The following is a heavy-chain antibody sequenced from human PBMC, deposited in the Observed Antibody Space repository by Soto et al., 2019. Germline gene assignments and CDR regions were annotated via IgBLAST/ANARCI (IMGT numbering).Heavy chain of an antibody. Sequence: ASVKVSCKTSGYTFNTYGINWVRQAPGQGLELMGWISAYDGKTTYAEKFQGRVTLTTDTSTSTAYMELRSLRSDDTGIYYCARDPHEFWTSYWFDPWGKGTPVTVSS. D-gene: IGHD3-3*01. CDR1: GYTFNTYG. CDR2: ISAYDGKT. J-gene: IGHJ5*02. V-gene: IGHV1-18*01. CDR3: ARDPHEFWTSYWFDP.